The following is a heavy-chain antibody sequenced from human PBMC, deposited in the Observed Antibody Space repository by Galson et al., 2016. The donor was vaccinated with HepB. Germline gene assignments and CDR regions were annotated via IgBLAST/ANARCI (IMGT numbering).Heavy chain of an antibody. Sequence: SVKVSCKASGYTFTGYGLTWVRQAPGQGLEWMGWISAYDGNTNYTQKFQGRVTMTTDTSTSTAYMELRRLRSDDTAVYYCARDSTSGPLKFDPWGQGTLVTVSS. CDR2: ISAYDGNT. CDR3: ARDSTSGPLKFDP. J-gene: IGHJ5*02. CDR1: GYTFTGYG. D-gene: IGHD6-6*01. V-gene: IGHV1-18*01.